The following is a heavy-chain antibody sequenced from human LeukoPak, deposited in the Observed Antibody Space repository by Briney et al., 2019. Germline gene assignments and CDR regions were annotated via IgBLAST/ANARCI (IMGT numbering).Heavy chain of an antibody. D-gene: IGHD3-16*02. Sequence: GESLKISCQGFGYTFPIYWIGWVRQTPGKGLEWMGIIYPSDSHTIYSPSFQGQVTVSADKSISIAYLQWSSLKASDTAIYYCVRHYRPPQDSRAAKPTGYYYYYMDVWGTGTTVIVS. J-gene: IGHJ6*03. V-gene: IGHV5-51*01. CDR2: IYPSDSHT. CDR1: GYTFPIYW. CDR3: VRHYRPPQDSRAAKPTGYYYYYMDV.